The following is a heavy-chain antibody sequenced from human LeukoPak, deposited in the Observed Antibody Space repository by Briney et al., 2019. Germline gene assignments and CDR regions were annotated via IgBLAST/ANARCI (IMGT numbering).Heavy chain of an antibody. Sequence: SETLSLTCTVSGGSISSFYWSWIRRPPGKGLEWIGYIYYRGSTNYNPSLKSRVTISVDTSKNQFSLKLSSVTAADTAVYYCAREVVPPGATGDNWFDPWGQGTLVTVSA. J-gene: IGHJ5*02. CDR3: AREVVPPGATGDNWFDP. V-gene: IGHV4-59*12. D-gene: IGHD2-2*01. CDR1: GGSISSFY. CDR2: IYYRGST.